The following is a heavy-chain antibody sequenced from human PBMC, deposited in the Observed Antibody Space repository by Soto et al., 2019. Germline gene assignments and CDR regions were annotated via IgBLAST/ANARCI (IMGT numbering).Heavy chain of an antibody. V-gene: IGHV4-34*01. Sequence: QVQLQQWGAGLLKPSETLSLTCAVYGGSFSGYYWTWIRQPPGTGLEWIGEINHSGSTNYNPSLKSRVTISVDTSKNQFSLKLTSVTAAATAVYYCARDNTTGLFDYWGQGTLVTVSS. J-gene: IGHJ4*02. CDR3: ARDNTTGLFDY. CDR2: INHSGST. D-gene: IGHD2-8*02. CDR1: GGSFSGYY.